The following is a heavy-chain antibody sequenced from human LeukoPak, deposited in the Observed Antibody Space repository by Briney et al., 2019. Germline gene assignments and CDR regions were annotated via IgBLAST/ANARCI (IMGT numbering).Heavy chain of an antibody. V-gene: IGHV4-59*11. D-gene: IGHD2-2*01. CDR1: GDSIRSHY. Sequence: SESLSLTCTVSGDSIRSHYWSWIRQPPGKRLEWIGYVFYSGATTYNPSLESRVTISVDKSKNQFSLRLTSVTAADTAVYYCARIQSSTSPFDYWGQGTVVTVSS. J-gene: IGHJ4*02. CDR3: ARIQSSTSPFDY. CDR2: VFYSGAT.